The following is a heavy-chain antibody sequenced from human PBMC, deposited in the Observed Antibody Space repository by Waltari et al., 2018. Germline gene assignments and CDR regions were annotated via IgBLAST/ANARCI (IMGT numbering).Heavy chain of an antibody. J-gene: IGHJ3*02. CDR3: ERDVDYADAFDI. CDR1: GFTFSSFW. V-gene: IGHV3-7*01. CDR2: LKEDGSEK. D-gene: IGHD4-17*01. Sequence: EVQLVESGGGFVQPGGSLRLSCSASGFTFSSFWMSWVRQAPGKVLEWVANLKEDGSEKYSVYSRKGRFTIARDNAKNSLYLQMHSMRAEDTAVYDCERDVDYADAFDIWGQGTMV.